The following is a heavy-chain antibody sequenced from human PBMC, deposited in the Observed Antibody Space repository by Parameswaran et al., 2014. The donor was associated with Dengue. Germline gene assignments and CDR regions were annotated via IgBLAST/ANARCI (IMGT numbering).Heavy chain of an antibody. J-gene: IGHJ6*02. Sequence: GESLKISCAASGFTVSSNYMSWVRQAPGKGLEWVSVIYSGGSTYYADSVKGRFTISRDNSKNTLYLQMNSLRAEDTAVYYCAKSPGITMIVSPYYYGMDVWGQGTTVTVSS. V-gene: IGHV3-53*01. CDR2: IYSGGST. CDR1: GFTVSSNY. CDR3: AKSPGITMIVSPYYYGMDV. D-gene: IGHD3-22*01.